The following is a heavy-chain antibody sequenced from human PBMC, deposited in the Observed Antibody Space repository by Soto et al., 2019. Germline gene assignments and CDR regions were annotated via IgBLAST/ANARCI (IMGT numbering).Heavy chain of an antibody. D-gene: IGHD3-10*01. J-gene: IGHJ1*01. V-gene: IGHV4-31*03. CDR1: GGSISSGGYY. CDR3: VRGVLS. Sequence: QVQLQESGPGLVKASQTLSLTCNVSGGSISSGGYYWTWIRQHPGTGLEWIGNIHHIGSTFYTPSLKMRVSISLDTSKNQFSLKLSSVTAADTAVYFCVRGVLSWGQGTLVTVSS. CDR2: IHHIGST.